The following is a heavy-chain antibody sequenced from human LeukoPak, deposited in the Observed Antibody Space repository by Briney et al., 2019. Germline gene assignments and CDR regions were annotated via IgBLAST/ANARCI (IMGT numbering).Heavy chain of an antibody. CDR2: ISSSSVYT. CDR1: GITFSDHY. CDR3: ASHGSSWTLGDY. Sequence: PGGSLRLSCAASGITFSDHYMSWIRQAPGKGLEWVSDISSSSVYTNYADSVKGRFTISRDNAKNSLYLQMNSLRAEDTAVYYCASHGSSWTLGDYWGQGALVTVSS. D-gene: IGHD6-13*01. J-gene: IGHJ4*02. V-gene: IGHV3-11*03.